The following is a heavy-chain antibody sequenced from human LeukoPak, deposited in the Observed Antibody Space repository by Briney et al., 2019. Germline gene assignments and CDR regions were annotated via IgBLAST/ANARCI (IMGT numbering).Heavy chain of an antibody. Sequence: GKSLRLSCAASGFTFSSYAMHWVRQAPGKGLEWVAGSSHDGSNKDYAASVKGRFTISRDTSKSTLYLQMNRLRAEDTAVYCCARVRMVSPIFEHWGQGTLVTVSS. D-gene: IGHD2-8*01. J-gene: IGHJ4*02. CDR2: SSHDGSNK. CDR1: GFTFSSYA. CDR3: ARVRMVSPIFEH. V-gene: IGHV3-30*04.